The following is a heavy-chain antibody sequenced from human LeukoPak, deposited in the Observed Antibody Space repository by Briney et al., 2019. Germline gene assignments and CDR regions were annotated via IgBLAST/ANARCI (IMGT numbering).Heavy chain of an antibody. D-gene: IGHD2-2*01. CDR1: GFTFSSYS. V-gene: IGHV3-21*01. CDR3: ARDPQPYCSSTSCYDLYFDY. Sequence: GGSLRLSCAVSGFTFSSYSMNWVHQAPGKGLEWVSPISSSSSYIYYADSVKGRFTISRDNAKNSLYLQMNSLRAEDTAVYYCARDPQPYCSSTSCYDLYFDYWGQGTLVTVSS. J-gene: IGHJ4*02. CDR2: ISSSSSYI.